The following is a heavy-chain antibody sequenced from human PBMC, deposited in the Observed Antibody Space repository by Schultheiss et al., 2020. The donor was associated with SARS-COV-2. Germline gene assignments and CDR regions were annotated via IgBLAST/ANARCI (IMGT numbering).Heavy chain of an antibody. CDR2: INHSGST. V-gene: IGHV4-34*01. D-gene: IGHD2-15*01. Sequence: SQTLSLTCTVYGGSFIGYYWSWIRQPPGKGLEWIGEINHSGSTNYNPSLKSRVTISVDTSKNQFSLKLSSVTAADTAVYYCARGAAVWCSGGSCYSGAFDIWGQGTMVTVSS. CDR3: ARGAAVWCSGGSCYSGAFDI. J-gene: IGHJ3*02. CDR1: GGSFIGYY.